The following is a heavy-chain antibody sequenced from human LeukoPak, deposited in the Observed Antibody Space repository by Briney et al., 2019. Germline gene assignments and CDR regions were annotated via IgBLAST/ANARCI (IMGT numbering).Heavy chain of an antibody. J-gene: IGHJ4*02. Sequence: GGSLRLSCAASGFTFSSYAMSWVRQAPGKGLEWVSAISGSGGSTYYADSVKGRFTISRDNSKNTLYLQMNSLRAEDTAVYYCARAPGSYYYDSSGYSDYWGQGTLVTVSS. D-gene: IGHD3-22*01. CDR1: GFTFSSYA. CDR2: ISGSGGST. CDR3: ARAPGSYYYDSSGYSDY. V-gene: IGHV3-23*01.